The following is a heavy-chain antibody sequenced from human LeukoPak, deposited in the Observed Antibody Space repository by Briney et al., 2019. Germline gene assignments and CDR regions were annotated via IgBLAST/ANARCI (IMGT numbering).Heavy chain of an antibody. V-gene: IGHV1-69*06. CDR1: GGTFSSYA. CDR3: ATVGYDTSGYYSEEIDY. Sequence: GASVKVSCKASGGTFSSYAISWVRQAPGQGLEWMGGIIPIFGTANYAQKFQGRVTITADKSTSTAYMELSSLRSEDTAVYYCATVGYDTSGYYSEEIDYWGQGTLVTVSS. D-gene: IGHD3-22*01. CDR2: IIPIFGTA. J-gene: IGHJ4*02.